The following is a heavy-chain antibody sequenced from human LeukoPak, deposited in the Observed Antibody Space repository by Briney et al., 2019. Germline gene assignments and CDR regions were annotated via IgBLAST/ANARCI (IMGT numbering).Heavy chain of an antibody. D-gene: IGHD5-24*01. CDR1: GYIFTDFY. CDR2: LNPHSGGT. CDR3: ARDRWRTFDY. Sequence: ASVKVSCKASGYIFTDFYMHWVRQAPGQGLEWMGRLNPHSGGTTYAQKFQGRVTMTRDTSINTAYVELSSLRSEGTAVYYCARDRWRTFDYWGQGTLVTVSS. V-gene: IGHV1-2*06. J-gene: IGHJ4*02.